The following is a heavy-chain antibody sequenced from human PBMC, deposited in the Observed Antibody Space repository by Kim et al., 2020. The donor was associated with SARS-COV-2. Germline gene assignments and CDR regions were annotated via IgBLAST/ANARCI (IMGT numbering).Heavy chain of an antibody. CDR1: GGPISSSTHY. CDR3: ARDCYFIVVDGQWKYYYGMDV. D-gene: IGHD2-21*01. Sequence: SETLSLTCTVSGGPISSSTHYWGWVRQPPGKGLEWIGNVYFSGTTNYNPSLKSRATISVDTSKNQFSLKLSSVTAADTAVYFCARDCYFIVVDGQWKYYYGMDVWGQGTTVTVSS. J-gene: IGHJ6*02. V-gene: IGHV4-39*07. CDR2: VYFSGTT.